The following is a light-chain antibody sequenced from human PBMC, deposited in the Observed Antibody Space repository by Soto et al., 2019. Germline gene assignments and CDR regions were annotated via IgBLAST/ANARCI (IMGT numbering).Light chain of an antibody. CDR2: DNN. Sequence: QSALTQPPSMSAAPGQRVTISCSGSSSNIAKNFVSWYQQLPGTAPKLLIYDNNKRPSGISDRFSGSKSGTSATLGITGLQTGDEADYYCGTWDSSLTTVVFGGGTQLTVL. V-gene: IGLV1-51*01. CDR1: SSNIAKNF. J-gene: IGLJ7*01. CDR3: GTWDSSLTTVV.